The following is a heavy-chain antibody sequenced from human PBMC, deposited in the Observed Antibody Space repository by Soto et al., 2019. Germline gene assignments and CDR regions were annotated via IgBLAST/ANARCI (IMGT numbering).Heavy chain of an antibody. D-gene: IGHD5-12*01. CDR1: GFAFSSYW. CDR3: ARAAGPWLQSVHDAFDI. CDR2: IKQDGSEK. Sequence: GGSLRLSCAASGFAFSSYWMSWVRQAPGKGLEWVAIIKQDGSEKSYMDSVKGRFTISRDNAKNSLYLQVNSLRADDTAVYYCARAAGPWLQSVHDAFDIWGQGTMVTVSS. J-gene: IGHJ3*02. V-gene: IGHV3-7*05.